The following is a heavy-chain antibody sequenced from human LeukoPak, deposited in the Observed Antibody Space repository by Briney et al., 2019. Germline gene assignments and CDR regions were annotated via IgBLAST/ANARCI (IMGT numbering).Heavy chain of an antibody. CDR2: MNPNSGNT. J-gene: IGHJ6*03. V-gene: IGHV1-8*03. D-gene: IGHD2-2*02. CDR3: ARGYCSSTSCYMPGKGYYYYMDV. CDR1: GYTFTSYD. Sequence: ASVKVSCKASGYTFTSYDINWVRQATGQGLEWMGWMNPNSGNTGYAQKFQGRVTITRNTSISTAYMELSSLRSEDTAVYYCARGYCSSTSCYMPGKGYYYYMDVWGKGTTVTVSS.